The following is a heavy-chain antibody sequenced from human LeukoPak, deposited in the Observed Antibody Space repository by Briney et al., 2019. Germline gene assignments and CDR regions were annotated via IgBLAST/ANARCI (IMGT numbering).Heavy chain of an antibody. CDR1: GFTVSSNY. J-gene: IGHJ4*02. D-gene: IGHD2-2*01. CDR3: ALDIVVVPAAAPSGY. Sequence: RSGGSLRLSCAASGFTVSSNYMSWVRQAPGKGLEWVSVIYSGGSTYYADSVKGRFTISRDNSKNTLYLQMNSLRAEDTAVYYCALDIVVVPAAAPSGYWGQGTLVTVSS. V-gene: IGHV3-53*05. CDR2: IYSGGST.